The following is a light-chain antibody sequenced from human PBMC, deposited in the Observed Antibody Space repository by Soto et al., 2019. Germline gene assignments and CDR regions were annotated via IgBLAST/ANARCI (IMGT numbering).Light chain of an antibody. J-gene: IGKJ4*01. CDR3: QPYGSSPLT. CDR1: QSVSSTY. Sequence: EIVLTQSPCTLSLSPGERATLSYRASQSVSSTYLAWYQQKPGQAPRLLIYGASNRATGIPDRFSGSGSGTDFTLTISRLEPEAFAVYYCQPYGSSPLTFGGGTRW. V-gene: IGKV3-20*01. CDR2: GAS.